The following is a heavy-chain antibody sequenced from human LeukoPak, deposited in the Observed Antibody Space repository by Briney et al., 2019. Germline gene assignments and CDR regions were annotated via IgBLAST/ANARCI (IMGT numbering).Heavy chain of an antibody. V-gene: IGHV3-23*01. CDR1: GFTFSSYA. CDR2: ISCSGDST. D-gene: IGHD2-2*01. Sequence: GGSLRLSCAASGFTFSSYAMSWVRQAPGQGLELVSAISCSGDSTYYADSVKGRFTISRDNSKNTLYLQMNSLRDEDTAVYYCAKACSSTSCYVGYYYYYMDVWGKGTTVTVSS. J-gene: IGHJ6*03. CDR3: AKACSSTSCYVGYYYYYMDV.